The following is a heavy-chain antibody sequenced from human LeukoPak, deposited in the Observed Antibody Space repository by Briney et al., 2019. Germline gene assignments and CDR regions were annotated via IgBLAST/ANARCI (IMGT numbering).Heavy chain of an antibody. CDR3: AKDFQRVRGVISAFDI. CDR1: GFTFDDYA. J-gene: IGHJ3*02. D-gene: IGHD3-10*01. CDR2: ISWNSGSI. V-gene: IGHV3-9*01. Sequence: GGSLRLSCAASGFTFDDYAMHWVRQAPGKGLEWVSGISWNSGSIGYADSVKGRFTISRDNAKNSLYLQMNSLRAEDTALYYCAKDFQRVRGVISAFDIWGQGTMVTVSS.